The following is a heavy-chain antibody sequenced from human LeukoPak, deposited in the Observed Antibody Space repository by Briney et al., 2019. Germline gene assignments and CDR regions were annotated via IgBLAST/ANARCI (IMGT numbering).Heavy chain of an antibody. Sequence: GGSLRLSCAASGFTFSSYGMHWVRQAPGKGLEWVTVISYDGSNKYYADSVKGRFTISRDNYKNTLYLQMNSLRAEDTAVYYCAKDQVAVAGSFDYWGQGTLVTVSS. J-gene: IGHJ4*02. CDR3: AKDQVAVAGSFDY. D-gene: IGHD6-19*01. V-gene: IGHV3-30*18. CDR2: ISYDGSNK. CDR1: GFTFSSYG.